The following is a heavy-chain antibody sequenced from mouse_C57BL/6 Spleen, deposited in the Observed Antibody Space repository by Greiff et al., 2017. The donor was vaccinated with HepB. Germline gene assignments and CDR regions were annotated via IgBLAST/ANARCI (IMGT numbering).Heavy chain of an antibody. Sequence: VQLQQSGAELVRPGASVTLSCKASGYTFTDYEMHWVKQTPVHGLEWIGAIDPETGGTAYNQKFKGKAILTADKSSSTAYMELRSLTSGDSAVYYCTRKYCGSRYWYFDVWGTGTTVTVSS. D-gene: IGHD1-1*01. CDR2: IDPETGGT. J-gene: IGHJ1*03. CDR1: GYTFTDYE. V-gene: IGHV1-15*01. CDR3: TRKYCGSRYWYFDV.